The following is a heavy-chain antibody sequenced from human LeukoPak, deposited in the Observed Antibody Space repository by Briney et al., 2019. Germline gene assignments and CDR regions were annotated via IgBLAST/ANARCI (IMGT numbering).Heavy chain of an antibody. J-gene: IGHJ5*02. CDR2: IRYDGSNK. CDR1: GFTFSSYG. D-gene: IGHD5-18*01. V-gene: IGHV3-30*02. Sequence: GGSLRLSCAASGFTFSSYGMHWVRQAPGKGLEWVAFIRYDGSNKYYADSVKGRFTISRDNSKDTLYLQMNSLRAEDTAVYYCAKASRYSYGPWWFDPWGQGTLVTVSS. CDR3: AKASRYSYGPWWFDP.